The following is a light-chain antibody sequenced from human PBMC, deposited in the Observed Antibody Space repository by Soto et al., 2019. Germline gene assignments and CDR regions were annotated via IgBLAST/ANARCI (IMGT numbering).Light chain of an antibody. CDR2: DVS. CDR3: QEYDSYSAT. CDR1: QSISNY. V-gene: IGKV1-5*01. Sequence: DIQLTQSPSTLSASVGDRVTITCRASQSISNYLAWYQQKPGKAPKVLIYDVSSFESGVPSRFSGSGSGTEFTLTISSLQPDDFATYYCQEYDSYSATFGQGTKLQSK. J-gene: IGKJ2*01.